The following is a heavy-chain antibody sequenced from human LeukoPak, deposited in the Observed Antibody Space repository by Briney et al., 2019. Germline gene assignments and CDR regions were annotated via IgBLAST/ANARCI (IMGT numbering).Heavy chain of an antibody. CDR2: ISGSGAST. CDR3: AKDVGKWESLHFFDY. Sequence: GGSLRLSCLTSGFTLSTNAMSWVRQAPGKGLEWISGISGSGASTYYADSAKGRFTISRDDSRNTLYLQMNSLRGDDTAVYYCAKDVGKWESLHFFDYWGQGTLVTVSS. J-gene: IGHJ4*02. V-gene: IGHV3-23*01. CDR1: GFTLSTNA. D-gene: IGHD1-26*01.